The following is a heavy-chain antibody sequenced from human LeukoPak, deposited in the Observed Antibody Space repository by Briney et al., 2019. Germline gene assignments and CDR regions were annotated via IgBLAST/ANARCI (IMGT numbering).Heavy chain of an antibody. CDR2: ISSSSSYI. D-gene: IGHD3-22*01. J-gene: IGHJ4*02. V-gene: IGHV3-21*01. CDR3: ARIYDSSGPSFDY. CDR1: GFTFSSYG. Sequence: IPGGSLRLSCAASGFTFSSYGMHWVRQAPGKWREWVSSISSSSSYIYYADSVKGRFTISRDNAKNSLYLQMNSLRAEDTAVYYCARIYDSSGPSFDYWGQGTLVTVSS.